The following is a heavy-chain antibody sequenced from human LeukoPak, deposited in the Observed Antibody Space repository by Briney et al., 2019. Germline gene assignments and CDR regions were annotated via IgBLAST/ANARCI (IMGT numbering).Heavy chain of an antibody. J-gene: IGHJ4*02. CDR3: ARDREGGIIDY. CDR1: GGSISSGGYS. Sequence: SQTLSLTCAVSGGSISSGGYSWSWIRQPLGKGLEWIGYIYHSGSTYYNPSLKSRVTISVDRSKNQFSLKLSSVTAADTAVYYCARDREGGIIDYWGQGTLVTVSS. CDR2: IYHSGST. V-gene: IGHV4-30-2*01. D-gene: IGHD1-14*01.